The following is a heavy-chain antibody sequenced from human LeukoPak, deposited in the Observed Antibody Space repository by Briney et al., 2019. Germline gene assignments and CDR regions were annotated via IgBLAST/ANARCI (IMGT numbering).Heavy chain of an antibody. CDR2: ISNNGYTI. CDR3: ARAGRHGPSAFDI. J-gene: IGHJ3*02. Sequence: GGSLRLSCAASGFTFSSFEMNWVRQGPGKGLEWVSYISNNGYTIYYADSLKGRFTISRDNAKNSLYLQMNSLRAEDTGVYYCARAGRHGPSAFDIWGQGTMVTVS. CDR1: GFTFSSFE. V-gene: IGHV3-48*03.